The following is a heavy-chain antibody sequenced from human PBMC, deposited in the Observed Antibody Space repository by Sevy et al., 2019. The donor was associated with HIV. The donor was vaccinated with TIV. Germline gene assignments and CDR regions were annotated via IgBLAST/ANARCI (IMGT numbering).Heavy chain of an antibody. CDR2: ISYNGRNQ. CDR1: GFSLSDHA. D-gene: IGHD2-15*01. J-gene: IGHJ4*02. Sequence: GGYLRLSCAASGFSLSDHAVSWVRQTPGKGLEWLAVISYNGRNQYYADSVKGRFTISKDDSKNTLYLQLNSLRAEDTAVYYCARFVGYCSGGRCSIIDFWGQGTLVIVSS. V-gene: IGHV3-30*04. CDR3: ARFVGYCSGGRCSIIDF.